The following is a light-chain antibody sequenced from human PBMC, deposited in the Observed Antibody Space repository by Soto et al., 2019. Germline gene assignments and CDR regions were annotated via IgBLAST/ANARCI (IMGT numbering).Light chain of an antibody. Sequence: EIVLTQSPGTLSLSPGERATLSCRASQTINSGLAWYQHKRGQAPRLLIYGVSVRAIGIPDRFGGSGSGTDFTLTISRLEPEDFAVYFCQQYGGSPYTFGQGTKV. CDR2: GVS. V-gene: IGKV3-20*01. CDR3: QQYGGSPYT. CDR1: QTINSG. J-gene: IGKJ2*01.